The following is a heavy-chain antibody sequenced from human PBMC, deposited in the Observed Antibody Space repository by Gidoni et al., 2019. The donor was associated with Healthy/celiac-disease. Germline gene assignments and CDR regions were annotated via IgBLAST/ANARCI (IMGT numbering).Heavy chain of an antibody. D-gene: IGHD3-22*01. Sequence: EVQLVESGGGLVQPGGSLRLSCAASGLTFSSYSMNWVRQAPGKGLGWVSYISMSSSTIYYADSVKGRFTISRDNAKNSLYLQMNSLRDEDTAVYYCARVDTDYYDSSGYYLGYWGQGTLVTVSS. J-gene: IGHJ4*02. CDR2: ISMSSSTI. V-gene: IGHV3-48*02. CDR3: ARVDTDYYDSSGYYLGY. CDR1: GLTFSSYS.